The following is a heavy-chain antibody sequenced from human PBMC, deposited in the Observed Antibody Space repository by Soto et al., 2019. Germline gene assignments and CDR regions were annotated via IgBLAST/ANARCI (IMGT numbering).Heavy chain of an antibody. CDR2: IYYSGST. Sequence: QVQLQESGPGLVKPSQTLSLTCTVSGGSISSGGYYWSWIRQHPGKALEWIGYIYYSGSTYYNPSLKHRVTISVDASKNQFSLKLSSVTAADKAVYYCARDRRVVVAARVNYYYGMDVWGQGTTVTVSS. CDR3: ARDRRVVVAARVNYYYGMDV. V-gene: IGHV4-31*03. J-gene: IGHJ6*02. D-gene: IGHD2-15*01. CDR1: GGSISSGGYY.